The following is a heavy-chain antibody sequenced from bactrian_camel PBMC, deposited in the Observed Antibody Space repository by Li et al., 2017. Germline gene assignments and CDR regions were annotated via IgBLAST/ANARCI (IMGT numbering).Heavy chain of an antibody. CDR2: IDKDGSI. D-gene: IGHD7*01. J-gene: IGHJ4*01. Sequence: VQLVESGGGSVQAGGSLRLSCAASGFITTNYCMGWFRQAPGKARAGVATIDKDGSITYAASVKGRFTISKDNADKNLWLEMNNLKPDDTAMYYCATPARQYGGTWGCRLDLFGHWPGDPGHRL. CDR1: GFITTNYC. V-gene: IGHV3S42*01.